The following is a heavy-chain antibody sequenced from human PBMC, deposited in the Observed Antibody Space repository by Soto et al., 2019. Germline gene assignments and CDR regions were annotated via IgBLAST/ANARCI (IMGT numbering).Heavy chain of an antibody. CDR3: ARGGEKQQLVLPPDY. V-gene: IGHV1-69*06. J-gene: IGHJ4*02. CDR1: GGTFSSYA. CDR2: IIPIFGTA. D-gene: IGHD6-13*01. Sequence: QVQLVQSGAEVKKPGSSVKVSCNASGGTFSSYAISWVRQAPGQGLGWMGGIIPIFGTANYAQKFQGRVTITADKSTSTAYMELSSLRSEDTALYYCARGGEKQQLVLPPDYWGQGTLVTVSS.